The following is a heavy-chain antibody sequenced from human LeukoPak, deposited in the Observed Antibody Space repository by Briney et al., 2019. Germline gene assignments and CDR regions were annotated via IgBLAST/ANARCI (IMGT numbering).Heavy chain of an antibody. V-gene: IGHV1-3*01. Sequence: ASVTVSCKASGYTFTTYTIHWVRQAPGQRLEGMGWINAGNDNTKYSQKFQDRVTITRDTSASTAYMELSSLRSEDTAVYYCASSRGYDVGGYFDYWGQGTLVTVSS. CDR1: GYTFTTYT. J-gene: IGHJ4*02. D-gene: IGHD5-12*01. CDR2: INAGNDNT. CDR3: ASSRGYDVGGYFDY.